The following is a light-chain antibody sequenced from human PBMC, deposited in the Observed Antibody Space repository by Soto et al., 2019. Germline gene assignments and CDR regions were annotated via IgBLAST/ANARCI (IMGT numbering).Light chain of an antibody. J-gene: IGKJ2*01. CDR2: KVS. CDR1: QSLEYSDGNTY. V-gene: IGKV2-30*01. Sequence: DVVMTQSPLSLPVTLGQPASISCRSSQSLEYSDGNTYLNWFQQRPGQSPRRLIYKVSNRDSGVPDRFSGSGSGTDFTLKISRVEADDVGVYYCMQGTHWPPYTFGQGTKLEIK. CDR3: MQGTHWPPYT.